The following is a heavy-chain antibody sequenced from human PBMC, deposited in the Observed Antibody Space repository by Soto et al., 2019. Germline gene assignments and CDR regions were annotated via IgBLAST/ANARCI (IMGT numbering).Heavy chain of an antibody. D-gene: IGHD1-1*01. CDR3: ARDRVSDGYNSGFDY. Sequence: ASVKVSCKASGGTFSSYAISWVRQAPGQGLEWMGGIIPIFGTANYAQKFQGRVTITADESTSTAYMELSSLRSEDTAVYYCARDRVSDGYNSGFDYWGQGTLVTVSS. CDR1: GGTFSSYA. CDR2: IIPIFGTA. V-gene: IGHV1-69*13. J-gene: IGHJ4*02.